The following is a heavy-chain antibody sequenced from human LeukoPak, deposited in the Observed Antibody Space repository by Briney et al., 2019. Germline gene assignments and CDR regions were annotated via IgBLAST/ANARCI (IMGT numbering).Heavy chain of an antibody. J-gene: IGHJ4*02. Sequence: GGSLRLSCAASGFTFSSYAMSWVRQAPGKGLEWVSTVSGSDIITYYSDAVKGRFTISRDNAKTSLYLQMNSLRAEDTAVYYCARHLSGVTGYTYGRGIDYWGQGTLVTVSS. CDR1: GFTFSSYA. CDR2: VSGSDIIT. D-gene: IGHD5-18*01. V-gene: IGHV3-23*01. CDR3: ARHLSGVTGYTYGRGIDY.